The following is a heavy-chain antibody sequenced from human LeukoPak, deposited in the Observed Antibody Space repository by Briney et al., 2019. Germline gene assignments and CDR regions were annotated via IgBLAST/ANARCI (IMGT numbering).Heavy chain of an antibody. D-gene: IGHD3-22*01. V-gene: IGHV5-51*01. Sequence: GESLQISCKGSGYIFTNYWIGWVRQMPGKGLEWMGIIYPGDSDTRYSPSFQGQVTISVDKSISTAYLQWNSLKASDTAMYYCARRPREDYYDSSGYFHFDYWGQGTLVTVSS. CDR2: IYPGDSDT. CDR1: GYIFTNYW. CDR3: ARRPREDYYDSSGYFHFDY. J-gene: IGHJ4*02.